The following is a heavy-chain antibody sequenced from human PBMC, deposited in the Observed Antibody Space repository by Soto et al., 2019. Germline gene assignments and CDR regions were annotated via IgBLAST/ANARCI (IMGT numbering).Heavy chain of an antibody. CDR1: GFTFSSYA. D-gene: IGHD3-9*01. CDR2: ISSNGGST. V-gene: IGHV3-64*01. J-gene: IGHJ3*02. Sequence: GGSLRLSCAASGFTFSSYAMHWVRQAPGKGLEYVSAISSNGGSTYYTNSVKGRFTISRDNSKNTLYLQMGSLRAEDMAVYYCARGSPADHYDILTGFSRQDQNDAFDIWGQGTMVTVSS. CDR3: ARGSPADHYDILTGFSRQDQNDAFDI.